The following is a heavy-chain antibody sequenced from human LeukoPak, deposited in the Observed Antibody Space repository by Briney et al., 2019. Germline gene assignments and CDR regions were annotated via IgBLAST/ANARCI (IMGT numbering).Heavy chain of an antibody. CDR1: GGSISSYY. CDR3: ARIISYYDSSGYYSDYYYYMDV. V-gene: IGHV4-59*01. CDR2: IYYSGST. D-gene: IGHD3-22*01. J-gene: IGHJ6*03. Sequence: KPSETLSLTCTVSGGSISSYYWSWIRQPPGKGLEWIGYIYYSGSTNYNPSLKSRVTISVDTSKNQFSLKLSSVTAADTAVYYCARIISYYDSSGYYSDYYYYMDVWGKGTTVTVSS.